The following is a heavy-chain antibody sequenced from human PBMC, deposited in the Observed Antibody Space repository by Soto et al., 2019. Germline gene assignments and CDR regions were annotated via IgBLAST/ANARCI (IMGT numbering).Heavy chain of an antibody. J-gene: IGHJ4*02. CDR2: FYHTGST. CDR1: GDSITSGYY. CDR3: ARGGQYSSSLYYFDY. V-gene: IGHV4-38-2*01. D-gene: IGHD6-13*01. Sequence: SETLSLTCDVSGDSITSGYYWGFIRQPPGKGLEWMGSFYHTGSTYYNPSLKSRVTISVDTSTNQFSLKLTSVTAADTAVYYCARGGQYSSSLYYFDYWGQGTLVTVYS.